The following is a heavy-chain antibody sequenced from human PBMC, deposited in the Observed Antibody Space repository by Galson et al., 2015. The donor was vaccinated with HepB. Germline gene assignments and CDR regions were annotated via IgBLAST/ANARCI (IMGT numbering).Heavy chain of an antibody. J-gene: IGHJ6*02. CDR3: ARDFQKQWLALNDYYGMDV. CDR1: GFTFSTYS. Sequence: SLRLSCAASGFTFSTYSIDWVRQAPGKGLEWVSYITGSSTTIHYADSVKGRFTISRDNAKNSVYLQMNSLRGEDTGVYYCARDFQKQWLALNDYYGMDVWGQGTTVTVSS. CDR2: ITGSSTTI. V-gene: IGHV3-48*04. D-gene: IGHD6-19*01.